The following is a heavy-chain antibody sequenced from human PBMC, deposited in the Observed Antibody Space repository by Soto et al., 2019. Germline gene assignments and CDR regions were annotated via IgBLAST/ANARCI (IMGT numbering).Heavy chain of an antibody. D-gene: IGHD3-22*01. CDR1: GYTFSSYG. V-gene: IGHV1-18*01. CDR2: ISAYNGNT. J-gene: IGHJ2*01. CDR3: ARDPLPTYYSGTSAYSEWYFVL. Sequence: QVRVVQSGDEVKKPGASVKVSCKASGYTFSSYGFSWVRQAPGQGLEWMGWISAYNGNTNYAQNLQGRVIMTTDTSTNTAFMELRSLRSDDTAVYYCARDPLPTYYSGTSAYSEWYFVLWGRGTLVTVSS.